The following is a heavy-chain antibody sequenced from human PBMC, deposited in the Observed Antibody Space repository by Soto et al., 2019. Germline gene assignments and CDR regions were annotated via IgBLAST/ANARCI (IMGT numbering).Heavy chain of an antibody. Sequence: PGESLKISCKGSDYSFNTYWIAWVRQMPGKGLEWMGIIYPGDSDTRYSPSFQGQVTISADKSIGTAHLQWSSLKASDTAMYYCARQIRHYDSLSNTYYYFALDVWGQGTTVTVSS. D-gene: IGHD3-3*01. J-gene: IGHJ6*02. CDR1: DYSFNTYW. CDR2: IYPGDSDT. V-gene: IGHV5-51*01. CDR3: ARQIRHYDSLSNTYYYFALDV.